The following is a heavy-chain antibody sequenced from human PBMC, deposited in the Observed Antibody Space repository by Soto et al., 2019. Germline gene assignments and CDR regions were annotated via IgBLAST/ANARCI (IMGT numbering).Heavy chain of an antibody. Sequence: PSETLSLTCTVSGDSVSSRNYHWTWIRQPPGKGLEWIGYISYRGDTNYNPSLKSRVTISMDTSKTQFSLKLNSVTAPDTAVYYRANYRRAVPHYDMDVWGQGTTVTVSS. D-gene: IGHD1-26*01. CDR1: GDSVSSRNYH. J-gene: IGHJ6*02. CDR2: ISYRGDT. V-gene: IGHV4-61*01. CDR3: ANYRRAVPHYDMDV.